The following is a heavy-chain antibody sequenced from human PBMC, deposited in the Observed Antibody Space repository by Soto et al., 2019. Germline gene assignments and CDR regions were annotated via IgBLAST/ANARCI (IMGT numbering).Heavy chain of an antibody. Sequence: SETLSLTCTVSDGSISSNSYYWGWIRQPPGKGLEWIGTIYYSGSTYYNPSLKSRVTISVDTSKNQFSLKLSSVTAADTAVYYCARAAPASEYSSGWYSYNWFDPWGQGTLVTVSS. CDR3: ARAAPASEYSSGWYSYNWFDP. CDR1: DGSISSNSYY. J-gene: IGHJ5*02. V-gene: IGHV4-39*07. D-gene: IGHD6-19*01. CDR2: IYYSGST.